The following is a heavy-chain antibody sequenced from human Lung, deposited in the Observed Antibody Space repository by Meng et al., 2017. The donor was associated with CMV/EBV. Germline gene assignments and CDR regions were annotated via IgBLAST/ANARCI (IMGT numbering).Heavy chain of an antibody. CDR3: ARVEVGITSGDY. V-gene: IGHV1-18*01. J-gene: IGHJ4*02. CDR1: RITFTNDC. D-gene: IGHD1-26*01. Sequence: QVMMAGREVKRLCALGKVIWKGSRITFTNDCITVVRPAPGKGLEWMGWINAYNGDTNYAKTLQGRVTMTTDTSTSTAYMELRSLRSDDTAVYYCARVEVGITSGDYWGQGTLVTVSS. CDR2: INAYNGDT.